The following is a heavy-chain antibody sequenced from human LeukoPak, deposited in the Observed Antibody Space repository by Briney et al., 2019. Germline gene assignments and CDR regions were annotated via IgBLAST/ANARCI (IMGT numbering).Heavy chain of an antibody. J-gene: IGHJ4*02. Sequence: GGSLRLSCAASGFTFSNYGIHWVRQAPGKGLEWVAVIWYDGNNKYYADSVKGRSTISRDNSKNTVDLQMNSLRAEDTAVYYCARYGGSYYFDNWGQGTLVTVSS. D-gene: IGHD1-26*01. CDR3: ARYGGSYYFDN. CDR1: GFTFSNYG. CDR2: IWYDGNNK. V-gene: IGHV3-33*01.